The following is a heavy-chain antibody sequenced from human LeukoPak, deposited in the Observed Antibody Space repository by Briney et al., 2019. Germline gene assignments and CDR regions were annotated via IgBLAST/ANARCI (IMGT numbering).Heavy chain of an antibody. Sequence: GGSLRLSCAASGFTFSSYSMNWVRQAPGKGLEWVGRIKSKTDGGTTDYAAPVKGRFTISRDGSKNTLYLQMNSLKTEDTAVYYCITFSMIVVVITDWGQGTLVTVSS. CDR1: GFTFSSYS. CDR2: IKSKTDGGTT. V-gene: IGHV3-15*01. J-gene: IGHJ4*02. CDR3: ITFSMIVVVITD. D-gene: IGHD3-22*01.